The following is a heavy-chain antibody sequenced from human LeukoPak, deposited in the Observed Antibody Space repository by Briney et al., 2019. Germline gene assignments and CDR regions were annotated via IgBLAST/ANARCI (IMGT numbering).Heavy chain of an antibody. CDR3: AKRGDYDFWSGYYAPFDY. Sequence: GGSLRLSCAASGFTFSSYAMSWVRQAPGKGLEWVSAISGSGGSTYYADSVKGRFTISRDNSKNTLYLQMNSLRAEDTAVYYCAKRGDYDFWSGYYAPFDYWGQGTLVTVCS. V-gene: IGHV3-23*01. CDR2: ISGSGGST. CDR1: GFTFSSYA. J-gene: IGHJ4*02. D-gene: IGHD3-3*01.